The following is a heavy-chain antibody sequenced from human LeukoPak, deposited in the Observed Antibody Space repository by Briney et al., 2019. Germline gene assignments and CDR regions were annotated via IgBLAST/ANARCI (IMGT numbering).Heavy chain of an antibody. CDR3: ATSGAPHRSYYDYVWGSYRYSY. V-gene: IGHV1-24*01. D-gene: IGHD3-16*02. CDR1: GYTLTELS. Sequence: ASVKVSCKVSGYTLTELSMRWVRQAPGKGLEWMGGFDPEDGETIYAQKFQGRVTMTEDTSTDTAYMELSSLRSEDTAVYYCATSGAPHRSYYDYVWGSYRYSYWGQGTLVTVSS. J-gene: IGHJ4*02. CDR2: FDPEDGET.